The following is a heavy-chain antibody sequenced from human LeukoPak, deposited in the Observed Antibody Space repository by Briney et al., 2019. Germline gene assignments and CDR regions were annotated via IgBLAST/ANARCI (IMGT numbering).Heavy chain of an antibody. D-gene: IGHD2-2*01. Sequence: GGSLRLSCEVSRSMFSGYGMHWVRQAPGKGLEWVAVVWANGNTKYYADSVKGRFTISRDNSKNTLHLQIDSLRAEDTAMYYCTRDDPSRVFDYWGQGTLVTVSS. CDR3: TRDDPSRVFDY. CDR2: VWANGNTK. V-gene: IGHV3-33*08. J-gene: IGHJ4*02. CDR1: RSMFSGYG.